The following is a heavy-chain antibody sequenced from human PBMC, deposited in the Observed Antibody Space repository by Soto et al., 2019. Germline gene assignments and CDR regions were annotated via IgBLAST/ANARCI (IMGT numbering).Heavy chain of an antibody. J-gene: IGHJ4*02. D-gene: IGHD3-22*01. CDR3: ARDNYYEGSGDY. CDR1: GFTFSNYW. Sequence: AGGSLRLSCAASGFTFSNYWMSWVRQAPGKGLEWVANMKQDGSEKYYLDSVKGRFTISRDNAKSSVYLQMNSLRAEDTAVYYCARDNYYEGSGDYWGQGTLVTVSS. V-gene: IGHV3-7*03. CDR2: MKQDGSEK.